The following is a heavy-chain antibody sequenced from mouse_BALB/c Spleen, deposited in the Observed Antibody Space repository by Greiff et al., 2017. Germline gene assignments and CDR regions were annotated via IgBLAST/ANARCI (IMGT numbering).Heavy chain of an antibody. CDR1: GYSITSDYA. J-gene: IGHJ3*01. CDR3: ARSRGSPFAY. Sequence: EVQLQESGPGLVKPSQSLSLTCIVTGYSITSDYAWNWIRQFPGNKLEWMGYISYSGSTSYNPSLKSRISITRDTSKNQFFLQLNSVTTEDTATYYCARSRGSPFAYWGQGTLVTVSA. CDR2: ISYSGST. D-gene: IGHD6-2*01. V-gene: IGHV3-2*02.